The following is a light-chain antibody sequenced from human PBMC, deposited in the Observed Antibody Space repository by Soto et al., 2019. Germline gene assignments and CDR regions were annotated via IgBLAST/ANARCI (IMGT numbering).Light chain of an antibody. CDR3: CSYAGSSSGV. Sequence: QSALTQPASVSGCPGQSITISRTDVGSYNLVSWYQQHQGKAPQLVIYEVTKRPSGVSNRFSGSKSGNTASLTISGLQAEDEADYYCCSYAGSSSGVCGGGTKVTVL. CDR1: VGSYNL. V-gene: IGLV2-23*02. J-gene: IGLJ2*01. CDR2: EVT.